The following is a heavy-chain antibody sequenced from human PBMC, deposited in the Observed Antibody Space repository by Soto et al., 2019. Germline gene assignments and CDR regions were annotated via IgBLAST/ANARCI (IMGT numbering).Heavy chain of an antibody. D-gene: IGHD3-16*02. CDR2: TYYRSKWEI. V-gene: IGHV6-1*01. J-gene: IGHJ5*01. CDR3: TRLIGNSWLDS. CDR1: GDSVSTISAT. Sequence: QVQLQQSGPGLVKPSQTLSLTCAISGDSVSTISATWDWIRQSPSRGLEWLGRTYYRSKWEIDYAVSLRGRITIIPDTANNQLSLQLSSVTPDDTAVHYCTRLIGNSWLDSWGQGILVTVSS.